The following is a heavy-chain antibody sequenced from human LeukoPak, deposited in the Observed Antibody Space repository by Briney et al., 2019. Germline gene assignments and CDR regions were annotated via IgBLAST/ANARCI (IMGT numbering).Heavy chain of an antibody. CDR1: GFTFSSYG. D-gene: IGHD2-15*01. V-gene: IGHV3-21*04. CDR2: ISSSSSNI. Sequence: PGGSLRLSCAASGFTFSSYGMHWVRQAPGKGLEWVSSISSSSSNIYYADSVKGRFTISRDNSKNTLYLQMNSLRAEDTAVYYCAKGAIAALNAYFDYWGQGTLVTVSS. J-gene: IGHJ4*02. CDR3: AKGAIAALNAYFDY.